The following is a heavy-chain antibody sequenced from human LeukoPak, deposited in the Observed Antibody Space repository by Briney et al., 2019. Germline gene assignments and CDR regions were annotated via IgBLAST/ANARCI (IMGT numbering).Heavy chain of an antibody. J-gene: IGHJ4*02. CDR1: GFTFSSYG. CDR3: AKDHAAAGTGDY. V-gene: IGHV3-23*01. CDR2: ISGSGGST. Sequence: GGSLRLSCAASGFTFSSYGMSWVRQAPGKGLEWVSAISGSGGSTYYADSVKGRFTISRDNSKNTLYLQMDSLRAEDTAVYYCAKDHAAAGTGDYWGQGTLVTVSS. D-gene: IGHD6-13*01.